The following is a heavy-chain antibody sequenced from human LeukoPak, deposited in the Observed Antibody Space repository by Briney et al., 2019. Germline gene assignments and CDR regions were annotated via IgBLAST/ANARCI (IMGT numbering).Heavy chain of an antibody. CDR2: INPNSGGT. D-gene: IGHD3-22*01. J-gene: IGHJ4*01. Sequence: ASVKVSCKASGYTFTGYYMHWVRQAPGQGLEWMGWINPNSGGTNYAQKFQGRVTMTRDTSISTAYMELSRLRSDDTAVYYCARGPSRFYYDSSGLYYFDYWGRGTLVTVSS. CDR3: ARGPSRFYYDSSGLYYFDY. CDR1: GYTFTGYY. V-gene: IGHV1-2*02.